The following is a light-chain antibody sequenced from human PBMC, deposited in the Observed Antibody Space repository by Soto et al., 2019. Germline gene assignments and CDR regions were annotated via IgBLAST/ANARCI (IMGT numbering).Light chain of an antibody. J-gene: IGLJ3*02. CDR3: CSYAGSYTWV. CDR2: DVS. Sequence: QSARTQPRSVSGSPGQSVTISCTGTSSDVGGYNYVSWYQQHPGKAPKLMIYDVSKRPSGVPDRFSGSKSGNTASLTISGLQAADEADYYCCSYAGSYTWVFGGGTKLTVL. V-gene: IGLV2-11*01. CDR1: SSDVGGYNY.